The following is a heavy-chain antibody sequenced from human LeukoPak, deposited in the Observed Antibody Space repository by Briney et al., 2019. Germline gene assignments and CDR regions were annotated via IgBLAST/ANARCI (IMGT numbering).Heavy chain of an antibody. CDR3: ASHNYYDSSGPAAGFDP. D-gene: IGHD3-22*01. Sequence: SETLSLTCTVSGGSISIYYWSWIRQPPGKGLEWIGYIYYSGSTNYNPSLKSRVTISVDTSKNQFSLKLSSVTAADTAVYYCASHNYYDSSGPAAGFDPWGQGTLVTVSS. V-gene: IGHV4-59*08. J-gene: IGHJ5*02. CDR1: GGSISIYY. CDR2: IYYSGST.